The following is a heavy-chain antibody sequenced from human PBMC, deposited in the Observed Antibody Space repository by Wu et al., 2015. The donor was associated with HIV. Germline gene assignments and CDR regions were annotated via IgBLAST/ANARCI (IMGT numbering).Heavy chain of an antibody. D-gene: IGHD2-15*01. CDR1: GYPFTNYN. Sequence: QVQLLQSGGEVKKPGASVKVSCKASGYPFTNYNISWVRQAPGQGLEWMGWINPYNGDRLYAQKLQGRLTMTTDTSTRTAYMELRSLRSDDTAEYFCARVSVRRRDCSGASCRVSILDAFNVWGQGTLVTVSS. CDR3: ARVSVRRRDCSGASCRVSILDAFNV. CDR2: INPYNGDR. J-gene: IGHJ3*01. V-gene: IGHV1-18*01.